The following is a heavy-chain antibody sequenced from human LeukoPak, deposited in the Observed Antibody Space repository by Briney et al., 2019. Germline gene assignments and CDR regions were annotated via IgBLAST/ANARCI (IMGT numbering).Heavy chain of an antibody. CDR2: IYYSGST. V-gene: IGHV4-59*01. Sequence: SETLSLTCTVSGGSISSYYWSWIRQPPGKGLEWIGYIYYSGSTNYNPSLKSRVTISVDTSKNQSSLKLSSVTAADTAVYYCARDRAYYYDSSGYSNWFDPWGQGTLVTVSS. D-gene: IGHD3-22*01. CDR1: GGSISSYY. CDR3: ARDRAYYYDSSGYSNWFDP. J-gene: IGHJ5*02.